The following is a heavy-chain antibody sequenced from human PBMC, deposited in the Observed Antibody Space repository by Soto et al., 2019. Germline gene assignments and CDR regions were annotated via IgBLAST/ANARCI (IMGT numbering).Heavy chain of an antibody. Sequence: ASVKVSCKASGYTFTSYGISWVRQAPGQGLEWMEWISAYNGNTNYAQKLQGRVTMTTDTSTSTAYMELRSLRSDDTAVYYCARTPGTYYYGSGSYGWFDPWGQGTLVTVSS. V-gene: IGHV1-18*01. CDR2: ISAYNGNT. CDR3: ARTPGTYYYGSGSYGWFDP. D-gene: IGHD3-10*01. J-gene: IGHJ5*02. CDR1: GYTFTSYG.